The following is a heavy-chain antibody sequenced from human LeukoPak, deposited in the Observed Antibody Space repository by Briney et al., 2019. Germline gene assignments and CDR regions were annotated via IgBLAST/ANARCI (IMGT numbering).Heavy chain of an antibody. J-gene: IGHJ4*02. CDR3: ARTNWTIDY. CDR2: INHSGST. CDR1: GGSFSGYY. Sequence: PSETLSLTCAVYGGSFSGYYWSWIRQPPGKGLEWIGEINHSGSTNYNPSLKSRVTISVDTSKNQFSLKLSSVTAADTAVYYCARTNWTIDYWGQGTLVTVSS. V-gene: IGHV4-34*01. D-gene: IGHD1-1*01.